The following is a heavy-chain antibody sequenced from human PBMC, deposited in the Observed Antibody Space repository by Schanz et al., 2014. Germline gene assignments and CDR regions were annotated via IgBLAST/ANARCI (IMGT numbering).Heavy chain of an antibody. CDR3: ARDRNRYCSTASCLHDNWFDP. V-gene: IGHV1-18*01. D-gene: IGHD2-2*01. CDR2: SSTSNGNT. CDR1: GYTFTDYG. J-gene: IGHJ5*02. Sequence: QVQVVQSGAEVKKPGASVKVSCKASGYTFTDYGVIWVRQAPGQGLEWMGWSSTSNGNTNYAQKLQGRVTMTTDTSTSTAYMELRSLRSDDAAVYYCARDRNRYCSTASCLHDNWFDPWGQGTLVIVSS.